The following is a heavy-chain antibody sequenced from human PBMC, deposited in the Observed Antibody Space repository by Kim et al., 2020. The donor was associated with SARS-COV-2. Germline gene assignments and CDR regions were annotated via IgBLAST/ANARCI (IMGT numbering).Heavy chain of an antibody. CDR2: FYYTGNT. D-gene: IGHD3-22*01. Sequence: SETLSLNCAVSGGSIRSSNIYYWGWIRQPPGKGLEWIGSFYYTGNTYYNPSLKSRVTITVDTSNNQFSLKLSSVTAADTAIYYCASLYDSSNYYYWGQG. CDR1: GGSIRSSNIYY. CDR3: ASLYDSSNYYY. J-gene: IGHJ4*02. V-gene: IGHV4-39*01.